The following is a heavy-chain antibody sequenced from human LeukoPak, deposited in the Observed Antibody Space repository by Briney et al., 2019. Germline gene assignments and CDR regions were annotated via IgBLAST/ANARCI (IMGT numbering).Heavy chain of an antibody. CDR3: VYCSGGSSFYGMDV. D-gene: IGHD2-15*01. Sequence: GESLKISCKGAGYTFIGSWIAWVRQMPGKGLEWMGIINLGDSDTRYSPSFQGQVTISADKSISTAYLQWSSLKASDTAIYFCVYCSGGSSFYGMDVWGQGTTVTVSS. CDR1: GYTFIGSW. J-gene: IGHJ6*02. CDR2: INLGDSDT. V-gene: IGHV5-51*01.